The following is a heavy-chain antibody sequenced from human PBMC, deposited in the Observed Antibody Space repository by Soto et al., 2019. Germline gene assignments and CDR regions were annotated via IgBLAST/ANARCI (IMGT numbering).Heavy chain of an antibody. CDR3: ASSTDSSGYYYGGGLDY. V-gene: IGHV3-11*06. CDR1: GFTFSDYY. CDR2: ISSSSSYT. J-gene: IGHJ4*02. D-gene: IGHD3-22*01. Sequence: QVQLVESGGGLVKPGGSLRLSCAASGFTFSDYYMSWIRQAPGKGLEWVSYISSSSSYTNYADSVKGRFTISRDNAKNSLYLQMNSLRAEDTAVYYCASSTDSSGYYYGGGLDYWGQGTLVTVSS.